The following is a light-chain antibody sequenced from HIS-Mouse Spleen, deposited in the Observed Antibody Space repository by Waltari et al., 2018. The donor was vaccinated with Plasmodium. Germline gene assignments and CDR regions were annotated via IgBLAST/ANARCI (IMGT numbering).Light chain of an antibody. CDR3: QQYNNWSFT. V-gene: IGKV3-15*01. CDR1: QSVSRN. J-gene: IGKJ3*01. CDR2: GAS. Sequence: EIVMTQSPATLSVSPGERATLSCRASQSVSRNLAWYQQKHGTAPRLLIYGASTRATGIPARFSGSGSGTEFTLTISSLQSEDFAVYYCQQYNNWSFTFGPGTKVDIK.